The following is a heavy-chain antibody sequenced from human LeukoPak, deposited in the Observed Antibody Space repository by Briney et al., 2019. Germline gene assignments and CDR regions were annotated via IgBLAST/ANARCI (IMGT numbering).Heavy chain of an antibody. CDR3: ASGRDGYNYRKIGLDY. CDR2: IIPTFGST. D-gene: IGHD5-24*01. CDR1: GGTFSSYA. Sequence: GASVKVSCKASGGTFSSYAISWVRQAPGQGLEWMGGIIPTFGSTNYAQKFRGRVTMTTDTSTSTAYMELRSLRSDDTAVYYCASGRDGYNYRKIGLDYWGQGTLVTVSS. J-gene: IGHJ4*02. V-gene: IGHV1-69*05.